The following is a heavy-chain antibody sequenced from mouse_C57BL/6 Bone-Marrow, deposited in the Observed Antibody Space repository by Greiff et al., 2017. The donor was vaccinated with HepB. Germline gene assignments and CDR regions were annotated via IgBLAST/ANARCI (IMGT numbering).Heavy chain of an antibody. V-gene: IGHV1-63*01. CDR3: ARGDYFDY. CDR2: IYPGGGYT. Sequence: QVQLKESGAELVRPGTSVKMSCKASGYTFTNYWIGWAKQRPGHGLEWIGDIYPGGGYTNYNEKFKGKATLTADKSSSTAYMQFSSLTSEDSAIYYCARGDYFDYWGQGTTLTVSS. CDR1: GYTFTNYW. J-gene: IGHJ2*01.